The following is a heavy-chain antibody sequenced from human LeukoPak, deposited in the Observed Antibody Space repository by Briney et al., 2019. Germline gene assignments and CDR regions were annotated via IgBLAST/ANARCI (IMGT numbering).Heavy chain of an antibody. V-gene: IGHV4-39*01. Sequence: SETLSLTCTVSGGSISSSSYYWGWIRQPPGEGLEWIGSIYYSGSTYYNPSPKSRVTISVDTSKNQFSLKLSSVTAADTAVYYCARLYYDFWSGYLDYWGQGTLVTVSS. CDR2: IYYSGST. J-gene: IGHJ4*02. CDR1: GGSISSSSYY. CDR3: ARLYYDFWSGYLDY. D-gene: IGHD3-3*01.